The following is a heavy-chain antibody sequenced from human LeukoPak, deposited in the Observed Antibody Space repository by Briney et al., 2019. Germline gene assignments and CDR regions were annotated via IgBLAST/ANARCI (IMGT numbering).Heavy chain of an antibody. CDR2: VHLDGRT. D-gene: IGHD2/OR15-2a*01. CDR3: TRENRPFCPFAF. V-gene: IGHV4-4*02. J-gene: IGHJ4*02. CDR1: GGSVINTNW. Sequence: SGTLSLTCGVSGGSVINTNWWTWVRQPPGQGLEWIGEVHLDGRTNYNPSLQSRLTMSVDVSEHQVSLTLTSVTAADTAVYYCTRENRPFCPFAFWGQGVMVTVSS.